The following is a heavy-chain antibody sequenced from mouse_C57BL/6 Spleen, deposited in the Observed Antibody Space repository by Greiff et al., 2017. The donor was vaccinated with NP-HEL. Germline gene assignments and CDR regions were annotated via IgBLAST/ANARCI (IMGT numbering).Heavy chain of an antibody. J-gene: IGHJ2*01. D-gene: IGHD2-4*01. CDR3: ARAYDYDVGVDY. Sequence: QVQLQQSGAELVKPGASVKMSCKASGYTFTSYWITWVKQRPGQGLEWIGDIYPGSGSTNYNEKFKSKATLTVDTSSSTAYMQLSSLTSEDSAVYYCARAYDYDVGVDYWGQGTTLTVSS. CDR1: GYTFTSYW. V-gene: IGHV1-55*01. CDR2: IYPGSGST.